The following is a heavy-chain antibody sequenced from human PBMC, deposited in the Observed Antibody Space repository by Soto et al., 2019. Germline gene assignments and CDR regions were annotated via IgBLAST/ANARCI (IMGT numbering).Heavy chain of an antibody. Sequence: GESLKISCAASGLPFSGSPIHWVRQASGKGLEWVGRIRSKANTYATAYATSVKGRFTISRDDSKNTTYLQMNSLKTEDTAVYFCTRPGFGDFVDPYDYGIDVWGQGTTVTVS. CDR3: TRPGFGDFVDPYDYGIDV. D-gene: IGHD2-2*01. CDR2: IRSKANTYAT. CDR1: GLPFSGSP. J-gene: IGHJ6*02. V-gene: IGHV3-73*01.